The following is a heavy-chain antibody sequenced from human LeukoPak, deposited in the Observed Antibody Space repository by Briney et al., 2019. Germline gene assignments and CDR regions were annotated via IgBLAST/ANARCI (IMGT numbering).Heavy chain of an antibody. D-gene: IGHD2-15*01. CDR3: ARVLNYCSGGSCYGWSDC. V-gene: IGHV4-59*01. Sequence: SETLSLTCTVSGGSISSYYWSWIRQPPGKGLEWIGYIYYSGSTNYNPSLKSRVTISVDTSKNQFSLKLSSVTAADTAVYYCARVLNYCSGGSCYGWSDCWGQGTLVTVSS. CDR1: GGSISSYY. J-gene: IGHJ4*02. CDR2: IYYSGST.